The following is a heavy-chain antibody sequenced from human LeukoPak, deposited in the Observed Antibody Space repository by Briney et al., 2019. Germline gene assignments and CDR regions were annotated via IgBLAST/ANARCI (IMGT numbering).Heavy chain of an antibody. CDR3: ARGITTVKGTYYYYMDV. Sequence: GGSLRLSCAASGFTFSSYEMNWVRQAPGKGLEWVSYISSSGSTIYYADSVKGRFTISRDNAKNSLYLQMNSLRAEDTAVYYCARGITTVKGTYYYYMDVWGKGTTVTISS. D-gene: IGHD4-17*01. CDR2: ISSSGSTI. V-gene: IGHV3-48*03. J-gene: IGHJ6*03. CDR1: GFTFSSYE.